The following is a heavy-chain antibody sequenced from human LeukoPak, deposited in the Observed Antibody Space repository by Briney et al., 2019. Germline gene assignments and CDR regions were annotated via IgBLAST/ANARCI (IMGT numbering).Heavy chain of an antibody. CDR2: FYCSGRT. V-gene: IGHV4-39*01. J-gene: IGHJ3*02. CDR3: AKHSRSGDSGYGNAFDI. D-gene: IGHD5-12*01. CDR1: GVSISSSSNY. Sequence: SETLSLTCTVSGVSISSSSNYWDWVRQPPGKGLEWIARFYCSGRTYYNPSLKRRVTISVAASKHRFSLKLSSVTAAYTAVYYCAKHSRSGDSGYGNAFDIWGQGTMVTVSS.